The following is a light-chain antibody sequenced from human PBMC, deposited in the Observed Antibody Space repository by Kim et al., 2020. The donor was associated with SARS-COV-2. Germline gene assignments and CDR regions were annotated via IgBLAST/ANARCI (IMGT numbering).Light chain of an antibody. Sequence: DIQMTQSPSSLSVSVGDRVTITCRASQGITNSLAWYQQKPGKLPQLLIYAASALQAGFPSRFSGSGSGTDFTLTISSLQPEDVATYYCQKYNSAPWTFGQGTKVEIK. CDR3: QKYNSAPWT. J-gene: IGKJ1*01. V-gene: IGKV1-27*01. CDR1: QGITNS. CDR2: AAS.